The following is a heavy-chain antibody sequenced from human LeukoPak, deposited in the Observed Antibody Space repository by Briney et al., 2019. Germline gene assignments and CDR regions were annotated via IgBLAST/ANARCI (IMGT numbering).Heavy chain of an antibody. CDR3: ATRDNKHLHYFDH. CDR2: ISDSGGST. J-gene: IGHJ4*02. D-gene: IGHD1-1*01. CDR1: GFTFSTYG. V-gene: IGHV3-23*01. Sequence: GGSLRLSCAASGFTFSTYGVSWVRQAPGKGLEWVSVISDSGGSTNYADSVKGRFTISRDNSKNTLYLQMNSLRAEDTAVYYCATRDNKHLHYFDHWGQGTLVTVSS.